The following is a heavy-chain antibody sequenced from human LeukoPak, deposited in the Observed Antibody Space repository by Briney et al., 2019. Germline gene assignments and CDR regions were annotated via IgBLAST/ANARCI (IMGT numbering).Heavy chain of an antibody. CDR2: ISGSGSNT. V-gene: IGHV3-23*01. CDR3: FAGYYDSSGSYFDY. Sequence: PGGSLRLSCAASGFSFSSYGMHWVRQAPGKGLEWVSAISGSGSNTYYADSLRGRFTISRDNSKNTVLLQMNSLRPEDTAVYYCFAGYYDSSGSYFDYWGQGTLVTVSS. D-gene: IGHD3-22*01. J-gene: IGHJ4*02. CDR1: GFSFSSYG.